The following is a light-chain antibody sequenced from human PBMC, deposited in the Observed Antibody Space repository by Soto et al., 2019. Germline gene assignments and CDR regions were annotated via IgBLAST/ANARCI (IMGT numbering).Light chain of an antibody. V-gene: IGKV1-39*01. CDR1: QSIANY. CDR3: HQTYSSPLT. Sequence: DIQMTQSPSSLSASVGDRVTITCRATQSIANYLNWYQQKQGKAPKLLIYAASSLYSGVPSRFSGSQSGTDFTLTISSLQPEDFATYYCHQTYSSPLTFGGGTKVEIK. J-gene: IGKJ4*01. CDR2: AAS.